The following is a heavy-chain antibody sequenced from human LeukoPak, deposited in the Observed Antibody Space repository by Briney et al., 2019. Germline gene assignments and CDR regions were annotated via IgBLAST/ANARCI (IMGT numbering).Heavy chain of an antibody. V-gene: IGHV4-34*01. CDR2: INHSGST. CDR1: TAALSTKY. Sequence: SSETLSLTCVVYTAALSTKYWSCIRQPPGKGLEWIGEINHSGSTNYNPSLKSRVTISVDTSKNQFSLKLSSVTAADTAVYYCARDTYYGSGRSRAAFDIWGQGTMVTVSS. CDR3: ARDTYYGSGRSRAAFDI. D-gene: IGHD3-10*01. J-gene: IGHJ3*02.